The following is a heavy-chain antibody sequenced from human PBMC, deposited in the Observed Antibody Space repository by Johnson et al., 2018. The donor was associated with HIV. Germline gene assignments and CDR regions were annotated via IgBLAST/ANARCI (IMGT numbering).Heavy chain of an antibody. V-gene: IGHV3-30*02. CDR1: GFTFSSYG. CDR3: ATEVDAFDM. Sequence: QVQLVESGGGVVQPGGSLRLSCAASGFTFSSYGMHWVRQAPGKGLEWVAFIRYDGSNKYYADSVKGRFTISRDNSKNTLYLQMRSLRAEDTAVYYCATEVDAFDMWGQGTLVIVSS. CDR2: IRYDGSNK. J-gene: IGHJ3*02.